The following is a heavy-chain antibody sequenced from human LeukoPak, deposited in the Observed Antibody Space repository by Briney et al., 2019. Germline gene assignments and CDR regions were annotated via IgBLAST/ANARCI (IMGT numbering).Heavy chain of an antibody. V-gene: IGHV3-23*01. J-gene: IGHJ4*02. CDR1: GFTLSTYA. CDR3: AKNEYGDY. Sequence: GGSLRLSCVASGFTLSTYAMNWVRQAPGKGLEWVSGISGSDDSTYYADSVKGRFTISRDNSRNTLYLQMNSLRVEDTAVYYCAKNEYGDYWGQGTPVTVSS. D-gene: IGHD4/OR15-4a*01. CDR2: ISGSDDST.